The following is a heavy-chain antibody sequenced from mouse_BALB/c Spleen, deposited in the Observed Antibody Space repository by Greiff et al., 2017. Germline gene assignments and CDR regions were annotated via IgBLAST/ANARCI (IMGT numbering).Heavy chain of an antibody. J-gene: IGHJ1*01. CDR2: ISNLAYSI. V-gene: IGHV5-15*02. Sequence: DVKLVESGGGLVQPGGSRKLSCAASGFTFSDYGMAWVRQAPGKGPEWVAFISNLAYSIYYADTVTGRFTISRENAKNTLYLEMSSLRSEDTAMYYCARVYYGNYVAYFDVWGAGTTVTVSS. CDR3: ARVYYGNYVAYFDV. D-gene: IGHD2-1*01. CDR1: GFTFSDYG.